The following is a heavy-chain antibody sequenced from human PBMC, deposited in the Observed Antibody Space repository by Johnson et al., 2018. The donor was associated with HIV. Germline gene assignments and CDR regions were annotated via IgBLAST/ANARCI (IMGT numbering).Heavy chain of an antibody. J-gene: IGHJ3*02. CDR2: STRDKDGGTG. CDR3: TRGVNSDGGSI. Sequence: GLLVGSGGGLVKPGESLRLSCVGSGYTFSQSWMSWVRQATGKGPESDGPSTRDKDGGTGDYAGRGKGRFSISRDDAKNTLYLQIDSLKTDDTAVYDCTRGVNSDGGSIWGQGTMDTVSS. V-gene: IGHV3-15*01. CDR1: GYTFSQSW. D-gene: IGHD3-16*01.